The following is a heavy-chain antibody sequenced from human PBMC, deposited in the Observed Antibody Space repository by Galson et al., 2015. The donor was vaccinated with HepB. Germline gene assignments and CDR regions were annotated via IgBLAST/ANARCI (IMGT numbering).Heavy chain of an antibody. CDR3: TKGSYRNIRMSGGWFDP. CDR2: ISDDGSNK. Sequence: SLRLSCAASGFTFSTSGMHWVRQAPGRGLEWVAAISDDGSNKHSADSVKGRFFISRDNSNNTVFLQMNSLRVEDTAVYYCTKGSYRNIRMSGGWFDPWGQGTLVSVSS. D-gene: IGHD1/OR15-1a*01. CDR1: GFTFSTSG. J-gene: IGHJ5*02. V-gene: IGHV3-30*18.